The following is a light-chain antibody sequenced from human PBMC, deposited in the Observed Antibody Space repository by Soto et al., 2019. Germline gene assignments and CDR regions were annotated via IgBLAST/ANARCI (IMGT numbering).Light chain of an antibody. V-gene: IGKV1-12*01. CDR1: QDISRW. J-gene: IGKJ4*01. Sequence: DIQMTQSPSSVSASVGDRVTITCRASQDISRWLAWYQQKPGNAPKLLICPSSNLHSGVPSRFSGSGSGTDFTLTISSLQPEDFATYYCQQANSFPLTFGGGTKVEIK. CDR2: PSS. CDR3: QQANSFPLT.